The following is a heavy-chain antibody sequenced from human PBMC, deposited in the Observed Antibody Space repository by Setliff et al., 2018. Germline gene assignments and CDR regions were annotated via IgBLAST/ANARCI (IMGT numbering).Heavy chain of an antibody. J-gene: IGHJ3*02. V-gene: IGHV1-69-2*01. D-gene: IGHD6-19*01. Sequence: ASVKVSCKVSGYTFTDYYMHWVQQAPGKGLEWMGLVDPEDGGTIYAEKFQGRVTITADTSTDTAYMELSSLRSEDTAVYYCATEGHSSGWYSSTFDIWGQGTMVTVSS. CDR2: VDPEDGGT. CDR1: GYTFTDYY. CDR3: ATEGHSSGWYSSTFDI.